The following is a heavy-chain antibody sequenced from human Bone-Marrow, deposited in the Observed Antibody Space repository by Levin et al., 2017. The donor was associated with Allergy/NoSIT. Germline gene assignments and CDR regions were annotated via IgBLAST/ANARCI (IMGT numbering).Heavy chain of an antibody. CDR1: GYSFTSYW. J-gene: IGHJ3*02. CDR2: IYPGDSDT. Sequence: GGSLRLSCKGSGYSFTSYWIGWVRQMPGKGLEWMGIIYPGDSDTRYSPSFQGQVTISADKSISTAYLQWSSLKASDNGMYYCARRLYGEQQLEGAFDIWGQGTMVTVSS. V-gene: IGHV5-51*01. CDR3: ARRLYGEQQLEGAFDI. D-gene: IGHD6-13*01.